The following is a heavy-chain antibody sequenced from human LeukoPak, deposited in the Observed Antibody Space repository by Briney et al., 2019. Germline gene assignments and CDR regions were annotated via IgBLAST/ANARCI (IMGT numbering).Heavy chain of an antibody. CDR3: ARASDGYYDSSGFALDY. CDR1: GFTFSSYG. V-gene: IGHV3-30*03. CDR2: ISYDGSKE. D-gene: IGHD3-22*01. J-gene: IGHJ4*02. Sequence: GGSLRLSCAASGFTFSSYGMHWVRQAPGKGLEWVAVISYDGSKEYYADSVKGRFTISRDNSKNTLYLQMNSLRAEDTAVYYCARASDGYYDSSGFALDYWGQGTLVTVSS.